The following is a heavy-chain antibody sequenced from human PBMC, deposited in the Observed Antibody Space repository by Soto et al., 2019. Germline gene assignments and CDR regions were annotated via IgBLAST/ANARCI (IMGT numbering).Heavy chain of an antibody. CDR3: AIYCVAPYQYYGMDV. D-gene: IGHD2-15*01. CDR1: GYTFTGYY. Sequence: ASVKVSCKASGYTFTGYYMHWVRQAPGQGLEWMGWINPNSGGTNYAQKFQGRVTMTTDTSTSTVHMEVRSLRSDDTAVYYCAIYCVAPYQYYGMDVWGKGTPVTVSS. V-gene: IGHV1-2*02. J-gene: IGHJ6*04. CDR2: INPNSGGT.